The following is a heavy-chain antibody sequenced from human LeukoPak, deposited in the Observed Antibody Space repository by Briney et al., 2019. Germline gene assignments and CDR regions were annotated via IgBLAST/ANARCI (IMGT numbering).Heavy chain of an antibody. Sequence: SETLSLTCTVSGGYISSYYWSWIRQPPGKGLEWIGYIYYSGSTNYNPSLKSRVTISVDTSQNQFSLKLSSVTAAETAVYYCARDGGVYSSSWYPLGDYYYYYMDVWGKGTTVTVSS. J-gene: IGHJ6*03. D-gene: IGHD6-13*01. CDR1: GGYISSYY. CDR2: IYYSGST. CDR3: ARDGGVYSSSWYPLGDYYYYYMDV. V-gene: IGHV4-59*01.